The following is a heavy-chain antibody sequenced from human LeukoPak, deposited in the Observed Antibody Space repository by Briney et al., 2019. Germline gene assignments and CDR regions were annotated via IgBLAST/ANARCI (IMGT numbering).Heavy chain of an antibody. D-gene: IGHD2-21*01. CDR1: GFSFSDAW. CDR3: ITPLPYSAQ. CDR2: IKPKTDGETT. Sequence: GGSLRLSCAASGFSFSDAWMNWVRQAPGKGLEWVGRIKPKTDGETTEYAAPVKGRFSISRDDSKNMLYLRMNSLKTEDTAVYYCITPLPYSAQGGQGTLVTVSS. J-gene: IGHJ4*02. V-gene: IGHV3-15*07.